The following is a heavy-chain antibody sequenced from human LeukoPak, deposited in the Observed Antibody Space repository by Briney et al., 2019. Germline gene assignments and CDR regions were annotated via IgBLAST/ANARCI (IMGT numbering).Heavy chain of an antibody. V-gene: IGHV3-64*02. CDR2: ISSNGDRT. Sequence: PGGSLRLSCAGSGFTFTRFAMYWVRQAPGKGLEFVSAISSNGDRTFYAGSVKGRFTISRDNAKNTVDLQMGSLRPEDTGVYFCARMDDYTSYYFDSWGQGTMVTVSS. J-gene: IGHJ4*02. CDR3: ARMDDYTSYYFDS. CDR1: GFTFTRFA. D-gene: IGHD4-11*01.